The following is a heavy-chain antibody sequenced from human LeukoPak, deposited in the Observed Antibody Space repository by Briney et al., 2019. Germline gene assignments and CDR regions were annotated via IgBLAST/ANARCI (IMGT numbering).Heavy chain of an antibody. CDR1: GGSLSTNY. Sequence: PSETLSLTCSVSGGSLSTNYWTWIRQPAGQGLEWIGRMSVSGSPNYNPSLKSRVTMSVDTSKSQFSLKLTSVTAADTAVYFCARGKTAAGTVLEYWGQGTLATVSS. J-gene: IGHJ4*02. V-gene: IGHV4-4*07. CDR3: ARGKTAAGTVLEY. D-gene: IGHD6-13*01. CDR2: MSVSGSP.